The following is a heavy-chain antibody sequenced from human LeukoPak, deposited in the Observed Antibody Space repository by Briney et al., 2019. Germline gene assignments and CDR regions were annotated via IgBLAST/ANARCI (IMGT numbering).Heavy chain of an antibody. V-gene: IGHV4-39*01. CDR1: GGSISSGNYY. J-gene: IGHJ4*02. Sequence: PSETLSLTCTVSGGSISSGNYYWGWIRQPPGTGLEWIGSIYYSGSTYYNPSLKSRVTISLDTSKNQFSLKLSSVTAADTAVYYCARCGYYDFWSGYNPATFDSWGQGTLVTVSS. D-gene: IGHD3-3*01. CDR3: ARCGYYDFWSGYNPATFDS. CDR2: IYYSGST.